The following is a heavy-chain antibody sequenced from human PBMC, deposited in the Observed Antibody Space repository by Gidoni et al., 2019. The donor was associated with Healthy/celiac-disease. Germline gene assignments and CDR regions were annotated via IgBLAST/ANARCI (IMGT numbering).Heavy chain of an antibody. CDR2: ISDDGSNK. D-gene: IGHD4-17*01. J-gene: IGHJ4*02. CDR3: ARDGWTTVTTYYFDY. Sequence: QVQLVESGGGVVQPGRSLRLSCAASGFTFSRYAMHWVRQAPGKGLEWVAVISDDGSNKYYADSVKGRFTISRDNSKNTLYLQMNSLRAEDTAVYYCARDGWTTVTTYYFDYWGQGTLVTVSS. CDR1: GFTFSRYA. V-gene: IGHV3-30-3*01.